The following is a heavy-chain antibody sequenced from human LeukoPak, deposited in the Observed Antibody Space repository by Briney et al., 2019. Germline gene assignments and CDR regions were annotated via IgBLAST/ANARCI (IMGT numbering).Heavy chain of an antibody. CDR3: ARESGIVGATFDY. CDR2: IYYSGST. CDR1: GGSISSGDYY. Sequence: SQTLSLTCTVSGGSISSGDYYWSWIRQPPGKGLEWSGYIYYSGSTYYNPSLKSRVTISVDTSKNQFSLKLSSVTAADTAVYYCARESGIVGATFDYWGQGTLVTVSS. V-gene: IGHV4-30-4*08. D-gene: IGHD1-26*01. J-gene: IGHJ4*02.